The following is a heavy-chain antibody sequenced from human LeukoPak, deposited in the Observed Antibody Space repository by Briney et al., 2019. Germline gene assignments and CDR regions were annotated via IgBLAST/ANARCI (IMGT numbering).Heavy chain of an antibody. CDR3: SGRYGPGPV. CDR2: ILPDGRDT. D-gene: IGHD3-10*01. CDR1: GYTFAAHH. Sequence: ASVKVSCKASGYTFAAHHIHWVRQAPGQGLEWMGWILPDGRDTKYSQKFQDRMTLTTATSTNTAYMELSRLKPDDTAVYYCSGRYGPGPVWGQGTLISASP. J-gene: IGHJ4*02. V-gene: IGHV1-2*02.